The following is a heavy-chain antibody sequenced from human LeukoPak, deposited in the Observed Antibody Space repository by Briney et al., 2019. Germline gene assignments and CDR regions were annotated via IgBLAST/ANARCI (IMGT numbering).Heavy chain of an antibody. V-gene: IGHV3-13*05. J-gene: IGHJ2*01. D-gene: IGHD3-10*01. CDR3: ARGSTMLRGVNWYFDL. Sequence: RGSLRLSCAASGFTFSSYDMHWVRQATGKGLEWVSAIGTAGDPYYPGSVKGRFTISRENAKNSLYLQMNSLRAGDTAVYYCARGSTMLRGVNWYFDLWGRGTLVTVSS. CDR1: GFTFSSYD. CDR2: IGTAGDP.